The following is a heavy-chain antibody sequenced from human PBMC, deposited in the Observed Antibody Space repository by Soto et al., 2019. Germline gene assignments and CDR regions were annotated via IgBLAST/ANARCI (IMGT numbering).Heavy chain of an antibody. J-gene: IGHJ5*02. V-gene: IGHV5-51*01. Sequence: GESLKISCKGSGYSFTSYWIGWVRQMPGKGLGWMGIIYPGYSDTRYSPSFQGQVTISADKSISTAYLQWSSLKASDTAMYYCARQGVIAVAGWNWFDPWGQGTLVTVSS. D-gene: IGHD6-19*01. CDR3: ARQGVIAVAGWNWFDP. CDR1: GYSFTSYW. CDR2: IYPGYSDT.